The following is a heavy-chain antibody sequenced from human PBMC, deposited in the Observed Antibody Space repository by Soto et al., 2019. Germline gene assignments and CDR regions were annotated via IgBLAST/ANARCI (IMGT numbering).Heavy chain of an antibody. CDR3: ARPTKYYYGSGSYAFDI. Sequence: SETLSLTCTVSGGSLSPNYWSWIRQPPGKGLEWIGYIYYGGTTTNNPSLKSRVTISIDRSKNQFSLKLSSVTAADTAMYYCARPTKYYYGSGSYAFDIWGQGTMVTVSS. CDR1: GGSLSPNY. D-gene: IGHD3-10*01. V-gene: IGHV4-59*12. CDR2: IYYGGTT. J-gene: IGHJ3*02.